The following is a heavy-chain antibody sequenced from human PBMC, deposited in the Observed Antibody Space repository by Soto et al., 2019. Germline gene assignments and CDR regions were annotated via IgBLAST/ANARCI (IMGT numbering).Heavy chain of an antibody. D-gene: IGHD1-26*01. J-gene: IGHJ4*02. CDR3: GRGRSGQLVVFY. CDR2: IGPESGAT. CDR1: GYTFTGHY. Sequence: QVQLVQFGAEVKKPGASVKVSCKASGYTFTGHYIHWVRQAPEQGPEWMGEIGPESGATRYAQKFQGRVTMSRDTSITTVYMELNNLSPDDTAVYYCGRGRSGQLVVFYWGQGTPVTVSS. V-gene: IGHV1-2*02.